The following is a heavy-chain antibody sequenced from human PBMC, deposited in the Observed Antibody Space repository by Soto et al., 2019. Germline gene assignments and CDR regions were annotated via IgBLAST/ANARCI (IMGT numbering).Heavy chain of an antibody. J-gene: IGHJ5*02. CDR1: GGSFSGYY. D-gene: IGHD3-22*01. V-gene: IGHV4-34*01. CDR3: ARVRYYSDSRGNWFDP. CDR2: INHSGST. Sequence: QVHLQQWGAGLLKPSETLSLTCAVFGGSFSGYYWSWIRQPPGKGLEWIGEINHSGSTNYNPSVMSRVTKSVDPSKNQFSLKLSSVTAADTGVYYCARVRYYSDSRGNWFDPWGQGTLVTVSS.